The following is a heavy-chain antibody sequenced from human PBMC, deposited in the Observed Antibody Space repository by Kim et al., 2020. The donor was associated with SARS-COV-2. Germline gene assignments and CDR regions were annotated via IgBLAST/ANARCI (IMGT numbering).Heavy chain of an antibody. Sequence: SETLSLTCTVSGGSISSYYWSWIRQPPGKGLEWIGYIYYSGSTNYNPSLKSRVTISVDTSKNQFSLMLGSVTAADTAVYYCARAAIVGTWDYWGQGTLVTVSS. CDR1: GGSISSYY. CDR2: IYYSGST. CDR3: ARAAIVGTWDY. D-gene: IGHD3-3*01. J-gene: IGHJ4*02. V-gene: IGHV4-59*01.